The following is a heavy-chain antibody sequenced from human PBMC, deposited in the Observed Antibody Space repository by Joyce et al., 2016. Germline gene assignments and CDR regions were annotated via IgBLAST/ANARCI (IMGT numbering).Heavy chain of an antibody. CDR2: ISAYNGNT. CDR3: ARGARGYGSGTYFGWFDP. Sequence: QVQLVQSGAEVKKPGASVKVSCKASGYTFSSHGISWVRQAPGQGLEWMGGISAYNGNTNYAQKVQGRVTMTTDTSTSTAYMELRSLRSDDTAVYYCARGARGYGSGTYFGWFDPWGQGTRVTVSS. J-gene: IGHJ5*02. V-gene: IGHV1-18*01. D-gene: IGHD3-10*01. CDR1: GYTFSSHG.